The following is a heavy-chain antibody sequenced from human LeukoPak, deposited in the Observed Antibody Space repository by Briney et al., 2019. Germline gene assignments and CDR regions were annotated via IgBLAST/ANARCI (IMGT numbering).Heavy chain of an antibody. Sequence: ASVTVSCKASGYTFTGYYMHWVRQAPGQGLEWMGWINPNSGGTNYAQKFQGRVTMTRDTSISTAYMELSRLRSDDTAVYYCARTPYYYGSGSYYTFDYWGQGTLVTVSS. CDR1: GYTFTGYY. J-gene: IGHJ4*02. CDR3: ARTPYYYGSGSYYTFDY. D-gene: IGHD3-10*01. CDR2: INPNSGGT. V-gene: IGHV1-2*02.